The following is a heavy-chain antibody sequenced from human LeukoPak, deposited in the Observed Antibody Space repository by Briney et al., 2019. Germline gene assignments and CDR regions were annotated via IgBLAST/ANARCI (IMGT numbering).Heavy chain of an antibody. V-gene: IGHV3-49*03. Sequence: GGSLRLSCTASGFTFGDYAMSWFRQAPGKGLEWVGFIRSKPYGGTTENAASVKGRFTISRDDSKSTAYLEMNSLKIEDTAVYYCTRFVSKTGGFDYWGQGTLVTVSS. D-gene: IGHD3-16*01. CDR1: GFTFGDYA. CDR3: TRFVSKTGGFDY. CDR2: IRSKPYGGTT. J-gene: IGHJ4*02.